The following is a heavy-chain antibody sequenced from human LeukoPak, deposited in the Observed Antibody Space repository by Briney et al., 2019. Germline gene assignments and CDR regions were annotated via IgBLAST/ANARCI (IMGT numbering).Heavy chain of an antibody. Sequence: PSETLSLTCTVSGGSISSGSYYWSWIRQPPEKGLEWIGYIYYSGSTNYNPSLKSRVTISVDTSKNQFSLKLSSVTAADTAVYYCARSYYDFWSGSSHFDYWGQGTLVTVSS. D-gene: IGHD3-3*01. V-gene: IGHV4-61*01. CDR3: ARSYYDFWSGSSHFDY. CDR2: IYYSGST. J-gene: IGHJ4*02. CDR1: GGSISSGSYY.